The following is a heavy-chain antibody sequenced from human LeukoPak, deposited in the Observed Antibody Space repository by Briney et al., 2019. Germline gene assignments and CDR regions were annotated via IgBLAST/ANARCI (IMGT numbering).Heavy chain of an antibody. V-gene: IGHV4-59*01. D-gene: IGHD1-26*01. J-gene: IGHJ3*02. CDR3: ARKLVGADAFDI. CDR2: IYYSGST. Sequence: SETLSLTCTVSGGSISSYYWSWIRQPPGKGLEWIGYIYYSGSTNYNPSLKSRVTISVDTSKNQFSLKLSSVTAADTAVYYCARKLVGADAFDIWGQGTMVTVSS. CDR1: GGSISSYY.